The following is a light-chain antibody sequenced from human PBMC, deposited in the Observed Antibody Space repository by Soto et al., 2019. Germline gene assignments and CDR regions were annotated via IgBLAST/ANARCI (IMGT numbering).Light chain of an antibody. CDR1: QSVLYSANNKDY. J-gene: IGKJ1*01. CDR2: LAS. V-gene: IGKV4-1*01. CDR3: QKYCTTPRT. Sequence: DIVMTQSPDSLAVSLGERATINCKSSQSVLYSANNKDYLAWYQQKPGQPTKLLIYLASTRQCGVPDRFSGSGSGTDFTLTISSLQAEDVSVYYCQKYCTTPRTFGQGTKVEIK.